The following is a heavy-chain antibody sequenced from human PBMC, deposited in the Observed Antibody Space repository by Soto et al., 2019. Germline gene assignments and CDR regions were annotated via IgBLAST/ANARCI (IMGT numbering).Heavy chain of an antibody. CDR1: GFTFTTYW. D-gene: IGHD4-17*01. V-gene: IGHV3-7*05. Sequence: EVQLVESGGGLVRPGGSLRLSCAASGFTFTTYWMNWVRQAPGKGLEWVATIKQDGSEQYYVDSVKGRFAISRDNAKKSLSLQMNSLRADDTAVYYCARGHYGDYAWGPGTLVTVSS. CDR2: IKQDGSEQ. J-gene: IGHJ5*02. CDR3: ARGHYGDYA.